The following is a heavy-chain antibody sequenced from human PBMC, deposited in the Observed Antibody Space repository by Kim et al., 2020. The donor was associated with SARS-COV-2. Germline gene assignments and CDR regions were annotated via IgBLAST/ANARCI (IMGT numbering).Heavy chain of an antibody. CDR3: ATVPGGSYFHFDY. D-gene: IGHD1-26*01. CDR1: GFTFDDYA. CDR2: ISWNSGSI. Sequence: GGSLRLSCAASGFTFDDYAMHWVRQAPGKGLEWVSGISWNSGSIGYADSVKGRFTISRDNAKNSLYLQMNSLRAEDTALYYCATVPGGSYFHFDYWGQGTLVTVSS. J-gene: IGHJ4*02. V-gene: IGHV3-9*01.